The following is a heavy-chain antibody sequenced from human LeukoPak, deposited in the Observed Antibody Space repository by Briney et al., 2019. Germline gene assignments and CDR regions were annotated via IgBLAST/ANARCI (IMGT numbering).Heavy chain of an antibody. D-gene: IGHD6-13*01. CDR3: ATDISIAAAGRAFDY. CDR1: GYTLTELS. Sequence: GASVNVSCKVSGYTLTELSMHWVRQAPGKGLEWMGGFDPEDGETIYAQKFQGRVTMTEDTSTDTAYMELSSLRSEDTAVYYCATDISIAAAGRAFDYWGQGTLVTVSS. V-gene: IGHV1-24*01. CDR2: FDPEDGET. J-gene: IGHJ4*02.